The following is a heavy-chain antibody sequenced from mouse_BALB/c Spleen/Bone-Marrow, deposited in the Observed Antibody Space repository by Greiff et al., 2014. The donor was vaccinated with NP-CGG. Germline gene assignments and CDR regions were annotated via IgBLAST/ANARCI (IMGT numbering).Heavy chain of an antibody. CDR3: ARELGLRLAY. CDR1: GYTFSSYW. CDR2: ILPGGGST. J-gene: IGHJ3*01. V-gene: IGHV1-9*01. D-gene: IGHD3-1*01. Sequence: LQESGAELMKPGASVKISCKATGYTFSSYWIEWVKQRPGHGLEWIGEILPGGGSTNYNEKFKGKATFTADTSSNTAYMQLSSLTSEDSAVYYCARELGLRLAYWGQGTLVTVSA.